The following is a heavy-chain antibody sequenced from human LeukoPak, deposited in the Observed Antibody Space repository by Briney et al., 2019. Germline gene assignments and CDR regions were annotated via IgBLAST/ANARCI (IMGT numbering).Heavy chain of an antibody. V-gene: IGHV3-7*01. CDR2: IKQDGSEK. D-gene: IGHD6-13*01. CDR1: GFTFSSYS. Sequence: HPGGSLRLSCAASGFTFSSYSMNWVRQAPGKGLEWVANIKQDGSEKYYVDSVKGRFTISRDNAKNSLYLQMNSLRAEDTAVYYCAREYSSSWYRGRYYYMDVWGKGTTVTVSS. J-gene: IGHJ6*03. CDR3: AREYSSSWYRGRYYYMDV.